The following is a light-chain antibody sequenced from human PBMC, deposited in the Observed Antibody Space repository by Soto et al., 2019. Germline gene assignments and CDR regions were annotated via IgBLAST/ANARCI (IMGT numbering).Light chain of an antibody. J-gene: IGKJ1*01. Sequence: DIQMTQSPSTLSASLGDRATLTCRASQSISTWLAWYQQKPGKAPKLLIYDASSLESGVPSRFSGSGSGTEFTLTISSLQPDDFATYYCQQYNSYRWTFGQGTKVDI. CDR1: QSISTW. CDR2: DAS. V-gene: IGKV1-5*01. CDR3: QQYNSYRWT.